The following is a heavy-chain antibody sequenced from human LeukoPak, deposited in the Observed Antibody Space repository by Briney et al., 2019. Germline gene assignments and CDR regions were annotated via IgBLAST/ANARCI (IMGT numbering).Heavy chain of an antibody. J-gene: IGHJ4*02. D-gene: IGHD3-22*01. Sequence: ASVKVSCKASGYTFTSYGISWVRQAPGKGLEWMGWISGYNGNTNYAQKLQGRVTMTTDTSTSTVYMELRSLRSEDTAVYYCARDELYYYDSGYWGQGTLVTVSS. CDR1: GYTFTSYG. CDR3: ARDELYYYDSGY. CDR2: ISGYNGNT. V-gene: IGHV1-18*01.